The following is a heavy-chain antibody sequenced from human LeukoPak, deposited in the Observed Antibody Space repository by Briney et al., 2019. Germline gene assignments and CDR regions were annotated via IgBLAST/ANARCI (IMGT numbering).Heavy chain of an antibody. J-gene: IGHJ4*02. CDR2: IYYSGST. V-gene: IGHV4-30-4*08. CDR1: GGSLSSGDYY. Sequence: SQTLSLTCTVSGGSLSSGDYYWSWIRQPPGKGLEWIGYIYYSGSTYYNPSLKSRVTISVDTSKNQFSLKLSSVTAADTAVYYCARDLPYGGNRAFDYWGQGTLVTVSS. CDR3: ARDLPYGGNRAFDY. D-gene: IGHD4-23*01.